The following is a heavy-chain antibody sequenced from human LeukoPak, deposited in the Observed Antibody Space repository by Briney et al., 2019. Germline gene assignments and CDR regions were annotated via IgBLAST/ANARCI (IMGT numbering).Heavy chain of an antibody. V-gene: IGHV3-53*01. CDR3: ARGSYGDYGY. D-gene: IGHD4-17*01. J-gene: IGHJ4*02. Sequence: AGSLRLSCAASGFTVSSNYMSWVRQAPGKGLEWVSVIYSGGSTYYAVSVKGRFTISRYNSKNTLYLQMNSLRAEDTAVYYCARGSYGDYGYWGQGTLVTVSS. CDR2: IYSGGST. CDR1: GFTVSSNY.